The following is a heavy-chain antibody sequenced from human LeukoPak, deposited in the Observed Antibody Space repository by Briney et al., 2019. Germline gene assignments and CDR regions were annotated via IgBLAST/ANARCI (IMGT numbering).Heavy chain of an antibody. CDR1: GYTFTGYY. Sequence: ASVKVSCEASGYTFTGYYMHWVRQAPGQGLEWMGWINPNSGGTNYAQKFQGWVTMTRDTSISTAYMELSRLRSDDTAVYYCAKAQYSSSWYWFDPWGQGTLVTVSS. V-gene: IGHV1-2*04. D-gene: IGHD6-13*01. CDR3: AKAQYSSSWYWFDP. J-gene: IGHJ5*02. CDR2: INPNSGGT.